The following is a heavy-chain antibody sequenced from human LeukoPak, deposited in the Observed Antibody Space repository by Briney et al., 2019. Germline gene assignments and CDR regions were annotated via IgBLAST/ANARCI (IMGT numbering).Heavy chain of an antibody. CDR3: ARRGRVSEYFDS. J-gene: IGHJ4*02. CDR2: IYPGDSDT. D-gene: IGHD2-21*01. Sequence: GVSLKISCKGAGYSFTSYWIAWARQMPGRGVEGMGFIYPGDSDTRYSTSFQGQVTISADKSTSTAYLQWSSLKASDNAISYCARRGRVSEYFDSWGQGTLVAVSS. V-gene: IGHV5-51*01. CDR1: GYSFTSYW.